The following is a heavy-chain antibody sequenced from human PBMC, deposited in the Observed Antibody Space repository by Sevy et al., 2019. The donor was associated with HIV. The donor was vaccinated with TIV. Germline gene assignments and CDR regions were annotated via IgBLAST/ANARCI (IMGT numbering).Heavy chain of an antibody. J-gene: IGHJ6*02. Sequence: SETLSLTCTVSGASISSYYWSWIRQPPGKGLEWVGYIYYYGRTNYNPSLKSRVTISVDTSKNQFSLKLISVTAADTAVYYCARSLADYYYGMDVWGQGTTVTVSS. CDR1: GASISSYY. V-gene: IGHV4-59*01. CDR2: IYYYGRT. CDR3: ARSLADYYYGMDV.